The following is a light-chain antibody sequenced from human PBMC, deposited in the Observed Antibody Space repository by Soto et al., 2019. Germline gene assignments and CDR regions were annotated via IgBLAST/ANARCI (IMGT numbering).Light chain of an antibody. CDR2: EVS. V-gene: IGLV2-14*01. CDR3: SSYTSSSIPV. CDR1: SSDVGGYNY. J-gene: IGLJ1*01. Sequence: QSALTQPASVSGSPGQSITISCTGTSSDVGGYNYVSWYQQHPGKAPKLMIYEVSNRPSGVSNRFSGSKSGNTASLTISGLQAEDEADYYCSSYTSSSIPVFGTGTKATVL.